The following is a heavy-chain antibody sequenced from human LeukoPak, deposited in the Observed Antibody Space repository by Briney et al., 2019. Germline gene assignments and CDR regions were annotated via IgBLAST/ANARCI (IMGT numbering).Heavy chain of an antibody. CDR2: IYPSDSDT. CDR3: ARVGYSGYESDS. CDR1: GYTFSTSW. J-gene: IGHJ4*02. Sequence: GESLKISCQASGYTFSTSWIGWVRQMPGKGLEWMGIIYPSDSDTRYSPSFQGQATISADKSINTAYLQWSSLKASDTAMYYCARVGYSGYESDSWGQGTLVTVSS. V-gene: IGHV5-51*01. D-gene: IGHD5-12*01.